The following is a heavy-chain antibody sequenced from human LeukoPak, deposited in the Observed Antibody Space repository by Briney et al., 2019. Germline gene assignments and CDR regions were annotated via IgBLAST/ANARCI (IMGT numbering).Heavy chain of an antibody. CDR2: IGTGSDT. D-gene: IGHD2-15*01. CDR1: GFPLSTYH. CDR3: TRDIAGSGTAMDV. Sequence: GGSLRLSCAAPGFPLSTYHMPWVRQITGGGLEWVAAIGTGSDTYDAGAVNGRCTISRENGKNSLFLQMNSLKAGDTAADYCTRDIAGSGTAMDVWGKGTTVTVSS. J-gene: IGHJ6*03. V-gene: IGHV3-13*01.